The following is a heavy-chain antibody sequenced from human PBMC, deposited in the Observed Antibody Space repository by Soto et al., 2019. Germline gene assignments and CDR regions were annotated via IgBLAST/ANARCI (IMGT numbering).Heavy chain of an antibody. CDR2: INPNSGDT. CDR1: GYTFTSYY. Sequence: QAQLVQSGAEVKKPGASVKVSCEASGYTFTSYYMHWVRQAPGQGLAWMGWINPNSGDTKYAQKFRGRVTMTRDTSITTAYMEVTMLTSDDTAVYYCARQLAYCGGDCFTEPVDYWGQGTLVTVSS. J-gene: IGHJ4*02. V-gene: IGHV1-2*02. CDR3: ARQLAYCGGDCFTEPVDY. D-gene: IGHD2-21*02.